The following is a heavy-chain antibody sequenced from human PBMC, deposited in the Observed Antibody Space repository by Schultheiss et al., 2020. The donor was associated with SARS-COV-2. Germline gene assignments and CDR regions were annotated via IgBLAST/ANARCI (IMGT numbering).Heavy chain of an antibody. D-gene: IGHD1-14*01. J-gene: IGHJ4*02. CDR2: ISSSSSYI. CDR1: GFTFSSYS. CDR3: ASGAYGTVDY. V-gene: IGHV3-21*01. Sequence: GESLKISCAASGFTFSSYSMNWVRQAPGKGLEWVSSISSSSSYIYYADSVKGRFTISRDNAKNSLYLQMNSLRAEDTAVYYCASGAYGTVDYWGQGTLVTVSS.